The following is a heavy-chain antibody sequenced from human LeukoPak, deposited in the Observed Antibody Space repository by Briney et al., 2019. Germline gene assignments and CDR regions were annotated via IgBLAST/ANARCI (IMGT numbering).Heavy chain of an antibody. J-gene: IGHJ4*02. Sequence: GGSLRLSCAASGFAFTNAWMSWVGPAPGKGREWGGCIKSKTDGGTTDYAAPVKGRFTISRNDSKNTLYLQMNSLKTEDTAVYYCAHGDFDYWGQGTLVTVSS. CDR3: AHGDFDY. D-gene: IGHD2-8*01. V-gene: IGHV3-15*01. CDR2: IKSKTDGGTT. CDR1: GFAFTNAW.